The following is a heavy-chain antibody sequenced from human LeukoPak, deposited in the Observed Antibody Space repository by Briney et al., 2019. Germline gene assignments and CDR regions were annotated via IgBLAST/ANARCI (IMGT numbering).Heavy chain of an antibody. D-gene: IGHD2-15*01. CDR2: ISSDGSNK. Sequence: GGSLRLSCAASGFTFSSYAMHWVRQAPGKGLEWVAVISSDGSNKYYADSMKGRFTISRDNSKNTLYLQMNSLRAEDTAVYYCAKLTGIVVVVAATPFDYWGQGTLVTVSS. V-gene: IGHV3-30*04. J-gene: IGHJ4*02. CDR1: GFTFSSYA. CDR3: AKLTGIVVVVAATPFDY.